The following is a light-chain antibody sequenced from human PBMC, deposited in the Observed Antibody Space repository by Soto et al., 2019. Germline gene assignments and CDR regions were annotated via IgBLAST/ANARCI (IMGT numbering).Light chain of an antibody. Sequence: QSVLTQPASVSGSPGQSITISCTGTSSDVGSYNLVSWYQQHPGKAPKLMIYEGSKRPSGVSNRFSGSRSGTTASLTVSGLQAEDEANYYCSSYAGNNVIFGGGTQLTVL. CDR1: SSDVGSYNL. V-gene: IGLV2-14*02. CDR3: SSYAGNNVI. CDR2: EGS. J-gene: IGLJ2*01.